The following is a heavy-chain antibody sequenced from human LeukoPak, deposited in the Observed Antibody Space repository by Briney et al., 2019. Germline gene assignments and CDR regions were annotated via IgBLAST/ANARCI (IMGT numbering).Heavy chain of an antibody. D-gene: IGHD2-15*01. J-gene: IGHJ4*02. CDR2: ISGSGGST. CDR3: ARLRTIVVVVAAGYFDY. Sequence: PGGSLRLSCAASGFTFSSYAMSWVRQAPGKGLEWVPAISGSGGSTYYADSVKGRFTISRDNSKNTLYLQMNSLRAEDTAVYYCARLRTIVVVVAAGYFDYWGQGTLVTVSS. V-gene: IGHV3-23*01. CDR1: GFTFSSYA.